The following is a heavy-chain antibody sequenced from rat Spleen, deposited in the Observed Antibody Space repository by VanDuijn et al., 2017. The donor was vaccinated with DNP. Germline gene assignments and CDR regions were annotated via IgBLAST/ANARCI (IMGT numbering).Heavy chain of an antibody. Sequence: EVQLVESGGGLVQPGRSLKLSCAASGFTFSNYYMAWVRQAPTKGLEWVASISYDGGRSYYRDSVKGRFTISRDNAKSRLYLQMTSLRSEDTATYYCTRDGPPYYGVPFDYWGQGVMVTVSS. CDR3: TRDGPPYYGVPFDY. V-gene: IGHV5-20*01. D-gene: IGHD1-7*01. J-gene: IGHJ2*01. CDR1: GFTFSNYY. CDR2: ISYDGGRS.